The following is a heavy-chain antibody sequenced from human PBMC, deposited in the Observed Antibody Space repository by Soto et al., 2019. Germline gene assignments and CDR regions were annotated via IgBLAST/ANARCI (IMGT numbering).Heavy chain of an antibody. D-gene: IGHD3-16*01. J-gene: IGHJ4*02. CDR1: GFTFSSYY. V-gene: IGHV3-74*01. Sequence: EVQLVESGGGLVQPGGSLRLSCAASGFTFSSYYMHWVRQAPGKGLVWISRIKTDGSFSSYADSVKGRFTISRDNARNTLFVQMNSLSDDDTAVYYCARGFYVDPPALDYWGQGTLVSVSS. CDR2: IKTDGSFS. CDR3: ARGFYVDPPALDY.